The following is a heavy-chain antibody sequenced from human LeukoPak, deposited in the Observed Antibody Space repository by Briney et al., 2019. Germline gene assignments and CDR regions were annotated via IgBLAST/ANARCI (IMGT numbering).Heavy chain of an antibody. Sequence: SETLSLTCAVYGGSFSGYYWSWIRQPPGKGLEWIGYIYYSGSTNYNPSLKSRVTISVDTSKNQFSLKLSSVTAADTAVYYCARVNTAMVSPFDPWGQGTLVTVSS. CDR2: IYYSGST. CDR3: ARVNTAMVSPFDP. CDR1: GGSFSGYY. D-gene: IGHD5-18*01. V-gene: IGHV4-59*01. J-gene: IGHJ5*02.